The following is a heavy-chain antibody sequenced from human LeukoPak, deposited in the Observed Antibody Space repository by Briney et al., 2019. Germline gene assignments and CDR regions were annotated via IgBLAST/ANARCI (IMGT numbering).Heavy chain of an antibody. V-gene: IGHV1-69*13. CDR2: IIPIFGTT. CDR1: GGTFSSYA. D-gene: IGHD4-17*01. CDR3: ARTTTVTTRFDI. Sequence: SVKVSCKASGGTFSSYAISWVRQAPGQGLEWMGGIIPIFGTTNYAQKFQGRVAITADESMSTAYMQLSSLRSEDTAVYYCARTTTVTTRFDIWGQGTMVTVSP. J-gene: IGHJ3*02.